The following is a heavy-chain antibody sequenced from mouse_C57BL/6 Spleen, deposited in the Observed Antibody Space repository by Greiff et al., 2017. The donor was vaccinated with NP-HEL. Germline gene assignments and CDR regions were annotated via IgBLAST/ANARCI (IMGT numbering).Heavy chain of an antibody. CDR2: IWSGGST. V-gene: IGHV2-2*01. CDR3: ARNPSYGSSYDYAMDY. J-gene: IGHJ4*01. D-gene: IGHD1-1*01. Sequence: VQLVESGPGLVQPSQSLSITCTVSGFSLTSYGVHWVRQSPGKGLEWLGVIWSGGSTDYNAAFISRLSISKDNSKSQVFFKMNSLQADDTAIYYCARNPSYGSSYDYAMDYWGQGTSVTVSS. CDR1: GFSLTSYG.